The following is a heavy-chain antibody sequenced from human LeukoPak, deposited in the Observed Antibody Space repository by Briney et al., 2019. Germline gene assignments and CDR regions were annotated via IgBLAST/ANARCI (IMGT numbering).Heavy chain of an antibody. V-gene: IGHV5-51*01. J-gene: IGHJ5*02. D-gene: IGHD3-9*01. CDR2: IYPGDSDT. CDR3: TRQAAILTGSDYWFDP. Sequence: GESLNISCQGSGYNFNSYWIGWVRQMPGQGLEWVGVIYPGDSDTTYNPSFEGQVTISADKSITTAYLQWSSLKASDTAIYYCTRQAAILTGSDYWFDPWGQGTLVTVSS. CDR1: GYNFNSYW.